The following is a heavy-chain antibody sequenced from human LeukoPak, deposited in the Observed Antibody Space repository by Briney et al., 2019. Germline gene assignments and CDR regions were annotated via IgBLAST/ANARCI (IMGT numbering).Heavy chain of an antibody. Sequence: GESLKISCKGSGYSFTSYWIGWVRQMPGKGLEWMGIIYPGDSDTRYSPSFQGQVTISADKSISTAYLQWSSLKASDTAMYYCATSGRGQSTHRYYFDYWGQETLVTVSS. D-gene: IGHD3-10*01. V-gene: IGHV5-51*01. CDR2: IYPGDSDT. CDR3: ATSGRGQSTHRYYFDY. CDR1: GYSFTSYW. J-gene: IGHJ4*02.